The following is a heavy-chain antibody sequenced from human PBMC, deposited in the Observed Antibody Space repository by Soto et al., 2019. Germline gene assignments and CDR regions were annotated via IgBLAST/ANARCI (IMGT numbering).Heavy chain of an antibody. CDR2: IYYSGST. Sequence: QLQLQESGPALVKPSETLSLTCSVSGGSISSSSYFWGWIRQPPGKGLEWIGSIYYSGSTYYNPSLKSRVTVSVDTSKNQFSLKLSSVTAADTAVYYCARHPSDFWFDPWGQGTLVTVSS. CDR3: ARHPSDFWFDP. J-gene: IGHJ5*02. V-gene: IGHV4-39*01. D-gene: IGHD2-21*02. CDR1: GGSISSSSYF.